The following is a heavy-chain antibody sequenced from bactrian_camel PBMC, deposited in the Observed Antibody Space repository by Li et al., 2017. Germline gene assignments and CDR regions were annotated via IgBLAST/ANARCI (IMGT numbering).Heavy chain of an antibody. CDR3: AADLRVWEACFGRTDFYF. V-gene: IGHV3S55*01. J-gene: IGHJ6*01. CDR1: VDTIGRYC. D-gene: IGHD1*01. CDR2: FNSAGVA. Sequence: VQLVESGGGSVQVGGSLRLSCVASVDTIGRYCMGWFRQAPGKEREAVATFNSAGVARTSDSVKGRFTITADNAKNTLYLEINNLKPEDTATYYCAADLRVWEACFGRTDFYFWGQGTQVTVS.